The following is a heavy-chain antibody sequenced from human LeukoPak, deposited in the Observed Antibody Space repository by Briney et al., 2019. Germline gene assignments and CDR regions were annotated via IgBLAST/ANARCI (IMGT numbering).Heavy chain of an antibody. Sequence: SGPTLVNPTETLTLTCTFSGFAPRTSGVGVGCIRQPPGKALEWLALIYWDDVKRYSPSLKSGLTITKDTSKTQVVLTMNNMDPVDTATYYCAHRDLYCSSASCYSADALDLWGQGTMVTVSS. J-gene: IGHJ3*01. CDR3: AHRDLYCSSASCYSADALDL. CDR1: GFAPRTSGVG. D-gene: IGHD2-2*02. V-gene: IGHV2-5*02. CDR2: IYWDDVK.